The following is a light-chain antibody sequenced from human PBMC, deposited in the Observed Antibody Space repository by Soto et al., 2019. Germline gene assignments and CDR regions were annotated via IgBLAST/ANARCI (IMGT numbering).Light chain of an antibody. CDR3: CSFAGSYTFGV. CDR1: SSDVGDYNY. V-gene: IGLV2-11*01. Sequence: QSVLTQPRSVSGSPGQSVTISCTGTSSDVGDYNYVSWYQQYPGKAPKLVIYDVSKRPSGVPDRFSGSESGNTATLTISGLQAEDEADYYCCSFAGSYTFGVFGGGTKLTVL. J-gene: IGLJ3*02. CDR2: DVS.